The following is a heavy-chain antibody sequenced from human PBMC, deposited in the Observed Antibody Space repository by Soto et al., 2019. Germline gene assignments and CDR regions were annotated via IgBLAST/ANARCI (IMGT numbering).Heavy chain of an antibody. J-gene: IGHJ4*02. CDR1: GFTFSSYA. CDR2: TSGSGGST. CDR3: AKDGWRIAARPPDFDY. Sequence: PGGSLRLSCAASGFTFSSYAMSWVRQAPGKGLEWVSATSGSGGSTYYADSVKGRFTISRDNSKNTLYLQMNSLRAEDTAVYYCAKDGWRIAARPPDFDYWGQGTLVTVSS. D-gene: IGHD6-6*01. V-gene: IGHV3-23*01.